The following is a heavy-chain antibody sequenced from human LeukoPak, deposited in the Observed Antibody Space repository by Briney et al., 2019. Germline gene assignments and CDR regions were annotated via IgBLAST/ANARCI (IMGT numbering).Heavy chain of an antibody. CDR2: INPNSGGT. CDR3: ARERGYSGYDKSYGY. J-gene: IGHJ4*02. V-gene: IGHV1-2*02. CDR1: GYTFTGYY. D-gene: IGHD5-12*01. Sequence: GASVKVSCKASGYTFTGYYMHWVRQAPGQGLEWMGWINPNSGGTNYAQMFQGRVTMTRDTSISTAYMELSRLRSDDTAVYYCARERGYSGYDKSYGYWGQGTLVTVSS.